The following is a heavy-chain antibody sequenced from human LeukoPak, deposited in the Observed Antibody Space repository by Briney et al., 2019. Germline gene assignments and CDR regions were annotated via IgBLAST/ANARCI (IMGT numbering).Heavy chain of an antibody. D-gene: IGHD1-26*01. CDR3: AKWPEGATPKFHH. CDR1: GFTLSSYA. Sequence: GRSLRLSCTASGFTLSSYAMSWVRQAPGKGLEAPGKGLEWVSTISASGHATYYPDSVRGRFTISRDNSKSTLHLQMDSLRAEDSALYYCAKWPEGATPKFHHWGQGTLVTVSS. J-gene: IGHJ4*02. V-gene: IGHV3-23*01. CDR2: ISASGHAT.